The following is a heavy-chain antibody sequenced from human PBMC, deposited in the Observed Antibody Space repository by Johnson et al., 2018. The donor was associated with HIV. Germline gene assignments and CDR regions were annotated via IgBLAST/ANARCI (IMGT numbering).Heavy chain of an antibody. CDR2: ISYDGSNK. Sequence: QVQLVESGGGLVQPGGSLRLSCAASGFTFGSYGMHWVRQAPGKGLEWVAVISYDGSNKYYADSVKGRFTISRDNSKNTLYLQMNSLRAEDTAVYYCATGGMVVASNFGDAFDIWGQGTMVTVSS. CDR1: GFTFGSYG. D-gene: IGHD2-15*01. V-gene: IGHV3-30*03. CDR3: ATGGMVVASNFGDAFDI. J-gene: IGHJ3*02.